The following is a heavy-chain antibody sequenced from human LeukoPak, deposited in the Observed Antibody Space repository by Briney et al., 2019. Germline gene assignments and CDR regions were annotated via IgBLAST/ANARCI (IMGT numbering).Heavy chain of an antibody. Sequence: SETLSLTCTVSGGSISSGNYYWTWIRQPAGKGLEWIGHIYSGGSTNFHPYLKSRVTISVDTSKTQLFLKLNSVTAADTAVYYCGRGKYCGDTRCHGYYYMDVWGKGTTVTVSS. CDR1: GGSISSGNYY. D-gene: IGHD2-2*01. CDR2: IYSGGST. J-gene: IGHJ6*03. CDR3: GRGKYCGDTRCHGYYYMDV. V-gene: IGHV4-61*09.